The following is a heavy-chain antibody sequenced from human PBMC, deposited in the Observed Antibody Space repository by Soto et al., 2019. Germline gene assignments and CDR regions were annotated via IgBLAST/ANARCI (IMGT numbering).Heavy chain of an antibody. V-gene: IGHV4-39*01. CDR1: GGSISSSSYY. Sequence: ETLSLTCTVSGGSISSSSYYWGWIRQPPGKGLEWIGSIYYSGSTYYNPSLKSRVTISVDTSKNQFSLRLTSVIAADTAVYYCARPRGLRFSVADVFDIWGQGTMVTVSS. CDR3: ARPRGLRFSVADVFDI. CDR2: IYYSGST. J-gene: IGHJ3*02. D-gene: IGHD3-3*01.